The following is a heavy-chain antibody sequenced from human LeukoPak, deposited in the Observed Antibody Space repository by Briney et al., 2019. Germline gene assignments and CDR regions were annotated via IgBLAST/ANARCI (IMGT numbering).Heavy chain of an antibody. CDR3: AKGRGYYYYYMDV. V-gene: IGHV3-30*02. CDR2: IRYDGSNK. Sequence: GGSLRLSCAASGFSFSIYGMHWVRQAPGKGLEWVAFIRYDGSNKYYADSVKGRFTISRDNSKNTLYLQMNSLRAEDTAVYYCAKGRGYYYYYMDVWGKGTTVTVSS. CDR1: GFSFSIYG. J-gene: IGHJ6*03. D-gene: IGHD1-26*01.